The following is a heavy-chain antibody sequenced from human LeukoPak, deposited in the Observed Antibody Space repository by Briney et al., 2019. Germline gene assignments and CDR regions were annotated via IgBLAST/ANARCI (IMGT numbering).Heavy chain of an antibody. V-gene: IGHV4-59*08. CDR1: GGSISSYY. J-gene: IGHJ5*02. D-gene: IGHD6-19*01. CDR2: IYYSGST. CDR3: ARHSGYSSGWYGH. Sequence: PSETLSLTCTVSGGSISSYYWSWIRQPPGKGLEWLGYIYYSGSTNYNPSLKSRVTISVDTSKNQFSLKLSSVTAADTAVYYCARHSGYSSGWYGHWGQGTLVTVSS.